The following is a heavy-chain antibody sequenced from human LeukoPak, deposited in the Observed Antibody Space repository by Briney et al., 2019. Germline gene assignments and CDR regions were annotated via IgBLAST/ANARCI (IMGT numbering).Heavy chain of an antibody. CDR2: ISGGGATT. CDR3: AKSTGYSTTGRDFDS. J-gene: IGHJ4*02. CDR1: GFTFSSYA. Sequence: GGSLRLSCAASGFTFSSYAMSWVRQAPGKGLEWASDISGGGATTFYADSVKGRFTISRDNSKNTLYLQLSSLRAEDTAVYYCAKSTGYSTTGRDFDSWGRGTLVTVSS. D-gene: IGHD6-13*01. V-gene: IGHV3-23*01.